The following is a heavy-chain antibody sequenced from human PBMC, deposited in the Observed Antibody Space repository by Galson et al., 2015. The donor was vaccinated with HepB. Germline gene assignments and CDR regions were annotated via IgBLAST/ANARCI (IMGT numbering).Heavy chain of an antibody. D-gene: IGHD1-26*01. V-gene: IGHV3-74*01. CDR2: INPDGTTT. CDR3: VRDSGTYPGYYDF. CDR1: GFMFSTYW. Sequence: SLRLSCAASGFMFSTYWMQWVRQAPGKGLVWVALINPDGTTTDYADSVRDRFTISRDNARNTMSLQMSSLGADDMAVYYCVRDSGTYPGYYDFSGQGTLVTVSS. J-gene: IGHJ4*02.